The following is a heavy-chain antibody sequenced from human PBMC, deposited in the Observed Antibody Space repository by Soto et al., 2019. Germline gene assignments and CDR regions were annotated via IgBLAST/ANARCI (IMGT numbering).Heavy chain of an antibody. CDR1: GLTFSSYG. J-gene: IGHJ5*02. CDR3: AKEPSSGWYWAINWFDP. CDR2: ISYDGSNK. D-gene: IGHD6-19*01. Sequence: SMRLSCAASGLTFSSYGMHWVRQAPGKGLEWVAVISYDGSNKYYADSVKGRFTISRDNSKNTLYLQMNSLRAEDTAVYYCAKEPSSGWYWAINWFDPWGQGTLVTVSS. V-gene: IGHV3-30*18.